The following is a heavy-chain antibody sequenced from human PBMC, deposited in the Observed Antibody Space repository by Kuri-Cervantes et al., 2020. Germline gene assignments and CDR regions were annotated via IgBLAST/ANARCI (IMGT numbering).Heavy chain of an antibody. J-gene: IGHJ4*02. D-gene: IGHD1-1*01. CDR1: GGSISSYY. Sequence: GSLRLSCTVSGGSISSYYWSWIRQPPGKGLEWIGYIYYSGSTNYNPSLKSRVAISVDTSKNQFSLKLSSVTAADTAVYYCARTTGTNIIDYWGQGTLVTVSS. CDR3: ARTTGTNIIDY. V-gene: IGHV4-59*08. CDR2: IYYSGST.